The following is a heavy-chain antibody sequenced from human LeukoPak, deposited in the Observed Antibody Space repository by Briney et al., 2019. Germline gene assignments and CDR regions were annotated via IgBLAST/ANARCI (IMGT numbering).Heavy chain of an antibody. V-gene: IGHV4-4*07. CDR2: IYTSGST. J-gene: IGHJ4*02. CDR3: ARDRSSGPTGYFDY. D-gene: IGHD6-19*01. Sequence: SETLSLTCTVSGGSISSYYWSRIRQPAGKGLEWIGRIYTSGSTNYNPSLKSRVTMSVDTSKNQFSLKLSSVTAADTAVYYCARDRSSGPTGYFDYWGQGTLVTVSS. CDR1: GGSISSYY.